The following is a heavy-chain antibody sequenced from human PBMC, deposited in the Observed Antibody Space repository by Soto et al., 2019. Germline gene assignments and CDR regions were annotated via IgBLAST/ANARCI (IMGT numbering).Heavy chain of an antibody. Sequence: ASVKVSCKASGYTFTSYDINWVRQATGQGLEWMGWMNPNSGNTGYAQKFQGRVTMTSNTSISTAYMELSSLGSEDTAVYYCARGWDVVVVAATDTYYFDYWGQGTLVTVSS. D-gene: IGHD2-15*01. V-gene: IGHV1-8*01. CDR2: MNPNSGNT. CDR3: ARGWDVVVVAATDTYYFDY. CDR1: GYTFTSYD. J-gene: IGHJ4*02.